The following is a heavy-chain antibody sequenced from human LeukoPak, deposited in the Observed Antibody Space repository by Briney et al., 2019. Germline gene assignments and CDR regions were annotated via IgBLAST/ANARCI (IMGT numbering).Heavy chain of an antibody. V-gene: IGHV3-23*01. Sequence: GGSLRLSCAASGFTFSSYAMSWVRQAPGKGLEWVSAISGSGGSTYYADSVKGRFTISRDNSKNTLYLQMNSLRAEDTAVYYRAKGGSSGWYRNLKHWGQGTLVTVSS. CDR3: AKGGSSGWYRNLKH. CDR2: ISGSGGST. CDR1: GFTFSSYA. J-gene: IGHJ1*01. D-gene: IGHD6-19*01.